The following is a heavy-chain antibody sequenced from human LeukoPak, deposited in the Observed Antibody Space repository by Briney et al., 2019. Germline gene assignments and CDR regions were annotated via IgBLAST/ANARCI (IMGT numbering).Heavy chain of an antibody. Sequence: ASVKVSCKASGHTFTSYGISWVRQAPGQGLEWMGWISAYNGNTNYAQKLQGRVTMTTDTSTSTAYMELRSLRSDDTAVYYCARQQGAWSSGWYYFDYWGQGTLVTVSS. D-gene: IGHD6-19*01. CDR2: ISAYNGNT. CDR1: GHTFTSYG. CDR3: ARQQGAWSSGWYYFDY. V-gene: IGHV1-18*01. J-gene: IGHJ4*02.